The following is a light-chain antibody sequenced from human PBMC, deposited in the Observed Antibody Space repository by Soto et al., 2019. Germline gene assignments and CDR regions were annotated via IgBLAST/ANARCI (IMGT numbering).Light chain of an antibody. J-gene: IGKJ4*01. CDR2: WAS. CDR3: QQYYSTPPH. Sequence: DIVMTQSPDSLAVSLGERATINCKSSQSVLYSSNNKNYLAWYQQKPGQPPKLLIYWASTRESGVPDRFSGSGSGTDFTLTISSLQAEDAAVYYCQQYYSTPPHFDGGTKVDIK. CDR1: QSVLYSSNNKNY. V-gene: IGKV4-1*01.